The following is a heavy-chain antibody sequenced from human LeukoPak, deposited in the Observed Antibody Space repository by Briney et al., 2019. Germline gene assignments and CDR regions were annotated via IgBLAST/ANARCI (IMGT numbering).Heavy chain of an antibody. V-gene: IGHV4-39*01. Sequence: SETLSLTCAVYGGSFSGYYWGWIRQPPGKGLEWIGSIYYSGSTYYNPSLKSRVTISVDTSKNQFSLKLSSVTAADTAVYYCARLGSGSYYSWFDPWGQGTLVTVSS. D-gene: IGHD1-26*01. CDR3: ARLGSGSYYSWFDP. J-gene: IGHJ5*02. CDR2: IYYSGST. CDR1: GGSFSGYY.